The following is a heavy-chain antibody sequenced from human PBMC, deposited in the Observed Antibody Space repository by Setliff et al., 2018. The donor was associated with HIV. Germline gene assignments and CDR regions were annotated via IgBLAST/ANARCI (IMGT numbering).Heavy chain of an antibody. V-gene: IGHV3-7*01. CDR3: ARRSGSYYHHMDV. CDR1: GFAFSTYW. J-gene: IGHJ6*03. Sequence: GGSLRLSCAASGFAFSTYWMTWVRQAPGKGLEWVANIRQDEREKYYVDSVKGRFTLSRDNAKNSLYLQMDSLRVEDTAVYYCARRSGSYYHHMDVWGKGTTVTVSS. CDR2: IRQDEREK. D-gene: IGHD1-26*01.